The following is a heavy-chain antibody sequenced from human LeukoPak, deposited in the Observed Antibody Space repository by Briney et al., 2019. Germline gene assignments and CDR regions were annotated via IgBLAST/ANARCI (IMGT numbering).Heavy chain of an antibody. CDR1: GYTFTSYG. V-gene: IGHV1-18*01. CDR2: ISGYSGNT. J-gene: IGHJ4*02. D-gene: IGHD3-10*01. Sequence: GASVKVSCKASGYTFTSYGISWVRQAPGQGLEWMGWISGYSGNTNYVQKFQGRVTMATDTSTSTVYMELRSLRSDDTAVYYCARAVDRACFDYWGQGTLVTVSS. CDR3: ARAVDRACFDY.